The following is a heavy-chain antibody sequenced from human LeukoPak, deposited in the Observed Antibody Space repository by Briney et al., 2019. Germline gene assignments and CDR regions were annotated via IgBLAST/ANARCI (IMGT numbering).Heavy chain of an antibody. CDR2: INTYNGNT. J-gene: IGHJ6*02. CDR3: ARDEQWLVPISRPFYGMDV. CDR1: GYTFTSSG. V-gene: IGHV1-18*01. Sequence: ASVTVSFKASGYTFTSSGISWVRQAPGQGLEWMGWINTYNGNTNYAQKLQGRVTMTTDTPMSTAYMELRSLRSDDTAVYYCARDEQWLVPISRPFYGMDVWGQGTTVAVSS. D-gene: IGHD6-19*01.